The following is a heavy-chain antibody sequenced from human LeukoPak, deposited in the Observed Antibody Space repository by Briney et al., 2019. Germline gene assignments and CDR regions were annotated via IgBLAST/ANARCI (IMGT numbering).Heavy chain of an antibody. D-gene: IGHD3-10*01. Sequence: SETLSLTCAVYGGSFSGYYWSWIRQPPGKGLEWIGYIYYSGSTNYNPSLKSRVTISVDTSKNQFSLKLSSVTAADTAVYYCASMVRGDYYYGMDVWGQGTTVTVSS. J-gene: IGHJ6*02. CDR3: ASMVRGDYYYGMDV. CDR1: GGSFSGYY. CDR2: IYYSGST. V-gene: IGHV4-59*08.